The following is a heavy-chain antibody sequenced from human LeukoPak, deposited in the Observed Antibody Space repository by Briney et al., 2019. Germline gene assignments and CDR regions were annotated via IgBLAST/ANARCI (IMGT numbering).Heavy chain of an antibody. V-gene: IGHV3-9*01. Sequence: GGSLRLSCAASGFTFDDYAMHWVRQAPGKGLEWVSGISWNSGSIGYADSVKGRFTISRDNSKNTLYLQMNSLRAEDTAVYYCAKASSSSGTYYWGQGTLVTVSS. D-gene: IGHD3-10*01. CDR1: GFTFDDYA. J-gene: IGHJ4*02. CDR3: AKASSSSGTYY. CDR2: ISWNSGSI.